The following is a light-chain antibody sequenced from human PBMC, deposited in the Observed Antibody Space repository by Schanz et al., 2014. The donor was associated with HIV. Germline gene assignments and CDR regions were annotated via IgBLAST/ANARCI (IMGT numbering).Light chain of an antibody. CDR2: DVN. CDR3: CSYTGSGTLV. CDR1: SSDVGSHNL. J-gene: IGLJ2*01. V-gene: IGLV2-23*02. Sequence: QSALTQPASVSGSPTQAMTISCTGSSSDVGSHNLVSWYQQHPGKAPRLMIYDVNKRPSGVSDRFSGSKSGNTASLTISGLQAEDEADYYCCSYTGSGTLVFGGGTKLTVL.